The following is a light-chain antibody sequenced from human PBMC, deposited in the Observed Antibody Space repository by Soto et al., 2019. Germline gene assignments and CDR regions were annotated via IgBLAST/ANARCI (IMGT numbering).Light chain of an antibody. CDR3: QQYGDSPRGT. CDR1: QTVSSNY. Sequence: EVVLTQSPATLSLSPGERATLSCGASQTVSSNYLAWYQHKPGLAPRLLIYDASSRATGIPDRFRGSGSGTDFTLTISRLEPEDVAVYYYQQYGDSPRGTFGGGTKVEI. V-gene: IGKV3D-20*01. J-gene: IGKJ4*01. CDR2: DAS.